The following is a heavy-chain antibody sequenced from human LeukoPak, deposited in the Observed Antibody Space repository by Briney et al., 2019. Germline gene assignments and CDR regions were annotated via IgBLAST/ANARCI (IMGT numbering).Heavy chain of an antibody. CDR2: INPNSGGT. CDR3: ARDVEMATIGNAFDI. D-gene: IGHD5-24*01. J-gene: IGHJ3*02. V-gene: IGHV1-2*06. CDR1: GYTLTGYY. Sequence: ASVKVSCKASGYTLTGYYMHWVRQAPGQGLEWMGRINPNSGGTNYAQKFQGRVTLTRDTSITTAYMERSRLRSDDTAVYYCARDVEMATIGNAFDIWGQGTMVTVSP.